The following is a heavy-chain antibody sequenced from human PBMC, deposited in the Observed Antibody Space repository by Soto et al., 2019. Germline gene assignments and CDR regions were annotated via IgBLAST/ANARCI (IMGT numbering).Heavy chain of an antibody. CDR1: GGSFSGYY. V-gene: IGHV4-34*01. D-gene: IGHD3-10*01. CDR2: INHSGST. CDR3: ARCPRWMRFGEPYYYMDV. J-gene: IGHJ6*03. Sequence: SETLSLTCAVYGGSFSGYYWSWIRQPPGKGLEWIGEINHSGSTNYNPSLKSRVTISVDTSKNQFSLKLSSVTAADTAVYYCARCPRWMRFGEPYYYMDVWGKGTTVTVSS.